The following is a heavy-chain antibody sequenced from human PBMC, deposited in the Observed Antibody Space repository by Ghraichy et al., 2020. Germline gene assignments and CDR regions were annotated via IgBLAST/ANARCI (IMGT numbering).Heavy chain of an antibody. CDR3: ARRPSPHYYVVSAYYSAVDS. V-gene: IGHV4-39*01. CDR2: IYHSGSI. J-gene: IGHJ4*02. D-gene: IGHD3-22*01. CDR1: GDSISSHRYY. Sequence: SETLSLTCTVSGDSISSHRYYWNWIRQPPGKGLEWIGSIYHSGSIYYNPSLKSRVTISVDTSKKQVSLKLNSTTAADTAVYYCARRPSPHYYVVSAYYSAVDSWGQGTLVTVSS.